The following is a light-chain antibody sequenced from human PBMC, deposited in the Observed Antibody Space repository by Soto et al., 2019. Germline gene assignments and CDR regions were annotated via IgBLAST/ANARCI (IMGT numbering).Light chain of an antibody. CDR1: QSVSSK. V-gene: IGKV3-15*01. CDR3: QQYNNWPPIT. CDR2: GAS. J-gene: IGKJ5*01. Sequence: EIVFTHSPATXAVSPGGRATLSCRASQSVSSKLAWYQQKPGQAPRLLIYGASTRATGIPARFSGSGSGTEFTLTISSLQSEDFAVYYCQQYNNWPPITFGQGTRLEIK.